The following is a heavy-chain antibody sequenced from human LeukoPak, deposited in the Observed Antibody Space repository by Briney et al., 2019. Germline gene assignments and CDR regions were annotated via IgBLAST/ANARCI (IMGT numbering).Heavy chain of an antibody. CDR3: AKWGDYDVLTGYYVSDF. CDR2: ISGRSDNT. Sequence: PGGSLRLSCEASGFIFSNYAMYWVRQAPGKGLEWVSAISGRSDNTYYADSVKGRFTLSRDSSKNTLYLQMNSLRADDTAVYYCAKWGDYDVLTGYYVSDFWGQGTLVTVSS. CDR1: GFIFSNYA. J-gene: IGHJ4*02. D-gene: IGHD3-9*01. V-gene: IGHV3-23*01.